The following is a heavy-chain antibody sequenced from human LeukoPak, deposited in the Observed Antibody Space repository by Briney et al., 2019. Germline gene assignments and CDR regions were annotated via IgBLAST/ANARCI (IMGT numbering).Heavy chain of an antibody. V-gene: IGHV4-39*01. CDR1: GGSISSSSYY. J-gene: IGHJ4*02. Sequence: PSETLSLTCTVSGGSISSSSYYWGWIRQPPGKGLEWIGSIYYSGSTYYNPSLKSRVTISVDTSKNQFSLKLSSVTAADTAVYYCARGYSNSWGDWDYFDYWGQGTLVTVSS. CDR3: ARGYSNSWGDWDYFDY. D-gene: IGHD6-13*01. CDR2: IYYSGST.